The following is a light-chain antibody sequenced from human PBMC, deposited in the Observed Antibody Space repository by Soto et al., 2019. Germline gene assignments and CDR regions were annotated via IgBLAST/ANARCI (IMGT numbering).Light chain of an antibody. J-gene: IGKJ2*01. CDR3: QQYYSAPYT. V-gene: IGKV4-1*01. CDR2: WAS. CDR1: QSVLSSSDNKNY. Sequence: DIVMTQSPDSLAVSLGERATVNCKSSQSVLSSSDNKNYLAGYQQKLGQSPKLLIYWASTRASGVPDRFSGSGSGTDFTLTISRLQAEDVAVYYCQQYYSAPYTFGQGTKLGIK.